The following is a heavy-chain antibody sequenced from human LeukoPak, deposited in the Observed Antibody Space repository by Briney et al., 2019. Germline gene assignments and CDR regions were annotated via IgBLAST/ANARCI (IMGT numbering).Heavy chain of an antibody. CDR1: GGTFSSYA. Sequence: ASVKVSCKASGGTFSSYAISWVRQAPGQGLEWMGGIIPIFGTANYAQKFQGRVTMTRDTSISTAYMELSRLRSDDTAVYYCARVQRMNTDAFDIWGQGTMVTVSS. CDR3: ARVQRMNTDAFDI. V-gene: IGHV1-69*05. CDR2: IIPIFGTA. J-gene: IGHJ3*02. D-gene: IGHD1/OR15-1a*01.